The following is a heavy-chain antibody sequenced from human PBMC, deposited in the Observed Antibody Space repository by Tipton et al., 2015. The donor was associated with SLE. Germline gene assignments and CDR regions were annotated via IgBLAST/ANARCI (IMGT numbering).Heavy chain of an antibody. CDR1: GASIGSSAFS. CDR2: LSYSGST. V-gene: IGHV4-39*01. Sequence: TLSLTCTVSGASIGSSAFSWGWIRQPPGKGLEWIASLSYSGSTYYNPSLRSRVTIPGDTSKNQFSLKLSSVTAADTAVYYCARLPTGFPNWFDPWGQGTLVTVSS. D-gene: IGHD4-17*01. J-gene: IGHJ5*02. CDR3: ARLPTGFPNWFDP.